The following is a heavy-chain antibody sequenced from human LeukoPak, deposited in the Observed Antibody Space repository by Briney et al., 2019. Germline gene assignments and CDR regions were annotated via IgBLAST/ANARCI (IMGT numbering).Heavy chain of an antibody. CDR2: ISSGSTYI. J-gene: IGHJ4*02. D-gene: IGHD6-19*01. Sequence: GGSLRLSCAASGFTFGAYTIKWVRQAPGKGLEWVSSISSGSTYIHYADSVRGRFTISRDNAKNSLYLQMNSLRAEDTAVYYCARDNSGWYDYWGQGTLVTVSS. CDR3: ARDNSGWYDY. V-gene: IGHV3-21*01. CDR1: GFTFGAYT.